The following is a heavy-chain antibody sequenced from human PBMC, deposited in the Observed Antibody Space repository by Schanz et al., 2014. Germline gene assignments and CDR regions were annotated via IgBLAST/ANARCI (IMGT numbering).Heavy chain of an antibody. Sequence: EAQLLESGGGLVQPGGSLRLSCVASGFRFDDYAMHWVRQAPGKGLEWVSGMSWNAGSLGYGDSVKGRFTISRDNSNTTVFLQMNSLRAEDTAVYYCAKDFFIGVARGVIISHDAIDIWGQGTKVTVSS. CDR1: GFRFDDYA. CDR3: AKDFFIGVARGVIISHDAIDI. CDR2: MSWNAGSL. J-gene: IGHJ3*02. D-gene: IGHD3-10*01. V-gene: IGHV3-9*01.